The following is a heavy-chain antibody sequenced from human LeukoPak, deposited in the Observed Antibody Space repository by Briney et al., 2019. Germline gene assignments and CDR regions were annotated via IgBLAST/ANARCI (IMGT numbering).Heavy chain of an antibody. CDR3: ARAVKTGYYGSGSYPDY. D-gene: IGHD3-10*01. Sequence: ASVKVSCKASGYTFTSYGISWVRQAPGQGLEWMGWISAYNGNTNYAQKLQGRVTMTTDTSTSTAYMELRSLRSDDTAVYYCARAVKTGYYGSGSYPDYWGQGTLVTVSS. V-gene: IGHV1-18*01. CDR2: ISAYNGNT. J-gene: IGHJ4*02. CDR1: GYTFTSYG.